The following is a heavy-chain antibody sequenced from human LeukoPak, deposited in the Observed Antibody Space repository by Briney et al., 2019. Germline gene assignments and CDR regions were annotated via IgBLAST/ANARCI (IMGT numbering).Heavy chain of an antibody. Sequence: GASVKVSCKASGYTFTSYDINWVRQAPGQGLEWMGGINANTGNPTYAQGFTGRFVFSLDTSVTTAYLQISSLKAEDTAVYYCARDYWDDSSGNDYWGQGTLVTVSS. CDR3: ARDYWDDSSGNDY. D-gene: IGHD3-22*01. J-gene: IGHJ4*02. CDR2: INANTGNP. CDR1: GYTFTSYD. V-gene: IGHV7-4-1*02.